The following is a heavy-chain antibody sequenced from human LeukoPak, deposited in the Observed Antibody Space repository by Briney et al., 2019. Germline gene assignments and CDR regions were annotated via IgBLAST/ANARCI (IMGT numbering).Heavy chain of an antibody. CDR2: INAGNGNT. J-gene: IGHJ4*02. V-gene: IGHV1-3*01. CDR3: ARGYSSGWYGGLYYFDY. CDR1: GYTFTSYA. Sequence: ASVKVSCKASGYTFTSYAMHWVRRAPGQRLEWMGWINAGNGNTKYSQKFQGRVTITRDTSASTAYMELSSLRSEDTAVYYCARGYSSGWYGGLYYFDYWGQGTLVTVSS. D-gene: IGHD6-19*01.